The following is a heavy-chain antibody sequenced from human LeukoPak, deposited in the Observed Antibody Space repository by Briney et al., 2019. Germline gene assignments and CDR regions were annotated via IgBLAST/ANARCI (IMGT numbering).Heavy chain of an antibody. V-gene: IGHV4-38-2*02. D-gene: IGHD4-17*01. CDR1: GYSISSGYY. CDR2: IYHSGST. CDR3: ARGPTVTERNNWFDP. J-gene: IGHJ5*02. Sequence: SETLSLTCTVSGYSISSGYYWGCIRQPPGKGLEWIGSIYHSGSTYYNPSLKSRVTISVDTSKNQFSLKLSSVTAADTAVYYCARGPTVTERNNWFDPWGQGTLVTVSS.